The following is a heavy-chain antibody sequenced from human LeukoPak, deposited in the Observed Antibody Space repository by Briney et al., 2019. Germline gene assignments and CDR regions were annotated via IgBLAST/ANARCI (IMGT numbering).Heavy chain of an antibody. D-gene: IGHD1/OR15-1a*01. J-gene: IGHJ4*02. CDR2: IRNDGSIQ. CDR1: GFNFNRFR. V-gene: IGHV3-30*02. Sequence: PGGSLTLFYGASGFNFNRFRMHRLRQAPGKGLEWVAHIRNDGSIQAYAASVKGRFTISRDNFKNTLYLQMIGLRDEDTALYYCVIEETGTSPGAYWGQGPLVTVSS. CDR3: VIEETGTSPGAY.